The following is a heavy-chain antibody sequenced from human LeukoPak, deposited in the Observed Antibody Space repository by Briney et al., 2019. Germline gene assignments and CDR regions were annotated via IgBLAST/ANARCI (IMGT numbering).Heavy chain of an antibody. CDR3: ARDPPGNYDILTGYADAFDI. V-gene: IGHV4-4*07. CDR1: GGSISSYY. J-gene: IGHJ3*02. D-gene: IGHD3-9*01. CDR2: IYTSGST. Sequence: SETLSLTCSVSGGSISSYYWSWIRQPAGKGLEWIGRIYTSGSTNYNPSLTSRVTMTVDMSKNQFSLKLSSVTAADTAVYYCARDPPGNYDILTGYADAFDIWGQGTMVTVSS.